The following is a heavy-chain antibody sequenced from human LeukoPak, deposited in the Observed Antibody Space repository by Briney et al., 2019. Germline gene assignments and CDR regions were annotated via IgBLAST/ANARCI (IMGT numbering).Heavy chain of an antibody. Sequence: ASVKVSCKASGYTFSTYGISWVRQAPGQGLEWMGWISAYNGHTNYAQKVQGRVTMTTDTSTSTAYMELTSLTSDDTAVYYCARGKDLGAVAGTFDSWGQGTLVTVSS. CDR2: ISAYNGHT. D-gene: IGHD6-19*01. CDR1: GYTFSTYG. V-gene: IGHV1-18*01. J-gene: IGHJ4*02. CDR3: ARGKDLGAVAGTFDS.